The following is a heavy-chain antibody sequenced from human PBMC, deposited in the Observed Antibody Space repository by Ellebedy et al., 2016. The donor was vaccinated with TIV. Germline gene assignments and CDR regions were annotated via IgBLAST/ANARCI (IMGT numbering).Heavy chain of an antibody. CDR2: INPHSGGT. CDR1: GYTFTGYY. Sequence: ASVKVSCKASGYTFTGYYMHWVRQAPGQGLEWMGWINPHSGGTSSAQKFQGRVTMTRDTSISTAYMELSRLRSDDTAVYYCARSLWSTWLLPGGYWGQGTLVTVSS. J-gene: IGHJ4*02. V-gene: IGHV1-2*02. CDR3: ARSLWSTWLLPGGY. D-gene: IGHD6-19*01.